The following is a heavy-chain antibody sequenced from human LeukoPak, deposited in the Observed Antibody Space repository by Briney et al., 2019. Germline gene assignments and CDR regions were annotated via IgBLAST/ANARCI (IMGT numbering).Heavy chain of an antibody. CDR2: ISGGGTGS. CDR3: ASFSPFLSGSDPAADDAFDI. J-gene: IGHJ3*02. V-gene: IGHV3-23*01. CDR1: GFTFSSYA. Sequence: QSGGSLRLSCAASGFTFSSYAMSWVRQAPGKGLEWVSSISGGGTGSYYADSVKGRFTISRDNSKNTLYLQMNSLRAEDTAVYYCASFSPFLSGSDPAADDAFDIWGQGTMVTVSS. D-gene: IGHD1-26*01.